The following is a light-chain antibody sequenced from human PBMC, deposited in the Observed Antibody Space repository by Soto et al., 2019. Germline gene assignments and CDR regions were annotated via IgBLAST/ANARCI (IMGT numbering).Light chain of an antibody. CDR3: QQRSNWPGT. CDR1: QSVSSY. V-gene: IGKV3-11*01. Sequence: EIVLTQSPATLSLSPGERATLSCRVSQSVSSYLAWYQQKPGQAPRLLIYDTSNRATGIPARFSGSGSGTDFTLTISSLEPEDFAFYYCQQRSNWPGTFGGGTKVEIK. J-gene: IGKJ4*01. CDR2: DTS.